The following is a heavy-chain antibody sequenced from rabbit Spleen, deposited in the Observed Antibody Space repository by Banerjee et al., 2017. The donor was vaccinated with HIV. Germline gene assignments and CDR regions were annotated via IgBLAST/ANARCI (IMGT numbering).Heavy chain of an antibody. CDR1: GFSFSSNYW. CDR3: ARGPVSGWNFSL. CDR2: IYAGSSGTT. J-gene: IGHJ4*01. Sequence: QEQLEESGGDLVKPEGSLTLTCTASGFSFSSNYWICWVRQAPGKGLEWIACIYAGSSGTTYYASWAKGRFTISKTSSTTVTLQMTSLTAADTATYFCARGPVSGWNFSLWGPGTLVTVS. D-gene: IGHD1-1*01. V-gene: IGHV1S45*01.